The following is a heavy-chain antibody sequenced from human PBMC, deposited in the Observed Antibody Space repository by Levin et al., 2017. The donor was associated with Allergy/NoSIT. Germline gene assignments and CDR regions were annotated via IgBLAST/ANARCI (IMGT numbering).Heavy chain of an antibody. CDR1: GFTFSTYA. Sequence: GGSLRLSCAASGFTFSTYAMSWVRQAPGKGLEWVSVICAGGGNTYYAESVKGRFTISRDNSKDTLYLQMNSLPAEYTAVYYSAKAGSSWYIEIDHWGQGTLVTVSS. V-gene: IGHV3-23*01. D-gene: IGHD6-13*01. CDR2: ICAGGGNT. CDR3: AKAGSSWYIEIDH. J-gene: IGHJ4*02.